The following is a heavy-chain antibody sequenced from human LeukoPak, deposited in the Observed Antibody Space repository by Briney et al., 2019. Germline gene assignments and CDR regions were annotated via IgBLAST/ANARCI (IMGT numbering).Heavy chain of an antibody. CDR2: INPNSGGT. CDR3: ARDRRYCGGDCSADY. D-gene: IGHD2-21*02. J-gene: IGHJ4*02. CDR1: GYTFTGYY. Sequence: ASVKVSCKASGYTFTGYYMHWVRQAPGQGLGRMGWINPNSGGTNYAQKFQGRVTMTRDTSISTAYMELSRLRSDDTAVYYCARDRRYCGGDCSADYWGQGTLVTVSS. V-gene: IGHV1-2*02.